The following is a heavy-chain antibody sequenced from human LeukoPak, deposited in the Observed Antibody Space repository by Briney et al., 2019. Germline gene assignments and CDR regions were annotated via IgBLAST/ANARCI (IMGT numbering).Heavy chain of an antibody. Sequence: GGSLRLSCAASGFTFSSYEMNWVRQAPGKGLEWVANIKLDGSEKYYGDAVKGRFTISRDNAKKALYLEMSRLGAEDTAVYYCARVNREDYLKDYHYDLWGQGTLVTVTS. CDR1: GFTFSSYE. D-gene: IGHD4/OR15-4a*01. CDR3: ARVNREDYLKDYHYDL. CDR2: IKLDGSEK. V-gene: IGHV3-7*01. J-gene: IGHJ4*02.